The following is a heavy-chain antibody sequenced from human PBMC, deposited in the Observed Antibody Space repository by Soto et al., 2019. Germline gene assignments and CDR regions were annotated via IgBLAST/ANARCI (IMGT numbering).Heavy chain of an antibody. CDR3: ARVTTTLVHSFDY. Sequence: GGSLRLSCAASGFTVRGSYMYWVRQAPGKGLEWVSVIYSGGGTDYEASVKGRFTLSGDNSKNMLYLQMSSLRAEDTAVYYCARVTTTLVHSFDYWGQGTPVTVSS. CDR2: IYSGGGT. D-gene: IGHD3-10*01. J-gene: IGHJ4*02. V-gene: IGHV3-53*01. CDR1: GFTVRGSY.